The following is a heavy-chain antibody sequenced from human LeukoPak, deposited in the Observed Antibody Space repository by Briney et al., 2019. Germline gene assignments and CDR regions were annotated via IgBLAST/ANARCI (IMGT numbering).Heavy chain of an antibody. Sequence: SVKVSCKASGGTFSSYAISWVRQAPGQGLEWMGRIIPIFGTANYAQKFQGGVTITTDESTSTAYMELSSLRSEDTAVYYCATSLDILTGYNDYWGQGTLVTVSS. CDR2: IIPIFGTA. CDR3: ATSLDILTGYNDY. CDR1: GGTFSSYA. D-gene: IGHD3-9*01. J-gene: IGHJ4*02. V-gene: IGHV1-69*05.